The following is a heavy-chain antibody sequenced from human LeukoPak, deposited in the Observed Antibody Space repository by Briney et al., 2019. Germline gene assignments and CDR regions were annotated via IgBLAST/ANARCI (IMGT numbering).Heavy chain of an antibody. V-gene: IGHV4-4*09. CDR3: ASCGSYGYRWFDP. J-gene: IGHJ5*02. CDR1: GGSISSYY. CDR2: IYTSGST. D-gene: IGHD5-18*01. Sequence: SETLSLTCTVSGGSISSYYWSWIRQPPGKGLEWIGYIYTSGSTNYNPSLKSRVTISVDTSKNQFSLKLSSVTAADTAVYYCASCGSYGYRWFDPWGQGTLVTVSS.